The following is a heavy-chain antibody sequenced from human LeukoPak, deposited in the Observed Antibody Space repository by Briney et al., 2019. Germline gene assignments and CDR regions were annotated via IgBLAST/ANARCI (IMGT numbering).Heavy chain of an antibody. Sequence: ASVKVSCKASGDTFTGCYMYWVRHAHGQGIEWMGWINPNSGGTNYAQKFQGRVTMTWDTSISTAYMELSRRTADDTAVYYCARGRYSYDRNNFDYWGQGTLVTVSS. CDR1: GDTFTGCY. V-gene: IGHV1-2*02. CDR3: ARGRYSYDRNNFDY. J-gene: IGHJ4*02. D-gene: IGHD5-18*01. CDR2: INPNSGGT.